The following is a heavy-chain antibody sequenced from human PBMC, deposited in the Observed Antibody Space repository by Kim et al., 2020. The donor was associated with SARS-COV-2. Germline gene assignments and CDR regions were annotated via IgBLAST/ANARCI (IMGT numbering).Heavy chain of an antibody. CDR3: ARDCNDGDYVEGAFDI. V-gene: IGHV4-4*07. Sequence: SLKSRVTMSVDTSKTQFSLKLSSVTAADTAVYYCARDCNDGDYVEGAFDIWGQGTMVTVSS. D-gene: IGHD4-17*01. J-gene: IGHJ3*02.